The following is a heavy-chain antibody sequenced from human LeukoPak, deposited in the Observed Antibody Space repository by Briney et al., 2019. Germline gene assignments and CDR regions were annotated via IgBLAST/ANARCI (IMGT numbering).Heavy chain of an antibody. CDR2: FDPEDGET. CDR1: GYTLTELS. J-gene: IGHJ4*02. D-gene: IGHD3-22*01. CDR3: AITEYYYDSSGYYPY. V-gene: IGHV1-24*01. Sequence: GASVKVSCKVSGYTLTELSMHWVRQAPGKGLEWMGGFDPEDGETIYAQKFQGRVTMTEDTSTDTAYMELSSLRSEDTAVYYCAITEYYYDSSGYYPYWGQGTLVTVSS.